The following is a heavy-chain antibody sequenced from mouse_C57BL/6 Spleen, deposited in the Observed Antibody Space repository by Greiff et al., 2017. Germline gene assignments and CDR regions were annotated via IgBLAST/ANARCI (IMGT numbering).Heavy chain of an antibody. D-gene: IGHD1-1*01. CDR1: GYAFSSSW. CDR2: IYPGDGDT. V-gene: IGHV1-82*01. Sequence: QVQLQQSGPELVKPGASVKISCKASGYAFSSSWMNWVKQRPGKGLEWIGRIYPGDGDTNYNGKFKGKATLTADKSSSKAYMQLSSLTSEDSSVYFCARGDYYGSSYGYFDVWGTGTTVTVSS. CDR3: ARGDYYGSSYGYFDV. J-gene: IGHJ1*03.